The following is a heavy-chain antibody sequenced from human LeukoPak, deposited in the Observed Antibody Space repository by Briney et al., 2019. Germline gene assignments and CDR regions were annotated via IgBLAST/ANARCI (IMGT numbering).Heavy chain of an antibody. CDR3: ARATGNSDHSPQEPIDLYFDL. CDR2: IIPIFGAA. V-gene: IGHV1-69*13. CDR1: GGTFSSYA. D-gene: IGHD4-23*01. J-gene: IGHJ2*01. Sequence: SVKVSSKASGGTFSSYAISWVRQAPGQGLEWMGGIIPIFGAANYAQKFQGRVTITADESTSTAYMELRSLRSEDTAVYYCARATGNSDHSPQEPIDLYFDLWGRGTLVTVSS.